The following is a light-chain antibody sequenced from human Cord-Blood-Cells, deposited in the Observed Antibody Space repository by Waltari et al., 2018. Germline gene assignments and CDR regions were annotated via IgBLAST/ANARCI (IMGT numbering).Light chain of an antibody. CDR2: DAS. CDR3: QQRSNWPT. Sequence: EIVLTQSPATLSLSPGERATLSCRASQSVSSYLACYQQKPGQAPRLLIYDASTRANGIPTRFSGSGSVTDFSLTISSLEPEDFAVYYCQQRSNWPTFGGGTKVEIK. V-gene: IGKV3-11*01. J-gene: IGKJ4*01. CDR1: QSVSSY.